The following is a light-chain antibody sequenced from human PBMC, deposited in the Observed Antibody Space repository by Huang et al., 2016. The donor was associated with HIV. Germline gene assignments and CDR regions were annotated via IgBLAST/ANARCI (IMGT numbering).Light chain of an antibody. Sequence: DIVMTQSPLSLPVTPGEPASISCRSSQNLLHSSGYNYLDCYVQKTGQSPQLLIYLGSNRASGVPDRFNGSGSGTDFTLKISRVEAEDVGVYYCMQALQTPRTFGQGTKVEIK. CDR2: LGS. CDR3: MQALQTPRT. J-gene: IGKJ1*01. V-gene: IGKV2-28*01. CDR1: QNLLHSSGYNY.